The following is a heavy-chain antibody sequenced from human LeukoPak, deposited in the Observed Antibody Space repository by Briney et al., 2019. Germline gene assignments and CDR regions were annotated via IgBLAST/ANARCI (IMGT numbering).Heavy chain of an antibody. J-gene: IGHJ4*02. CDR1: GFIVSGDF. D-gene: IGHD1-26*01. V-gene: IGHV3-53*01. Sequence: GGSLRLSCAASGFIVSGDFMSWVRQAPGKGLEWVSVIYSDGSTYYADSVEGRFTISRDNSKNTMDLQMTGLRAEDTAVYYCARERGRGRDSPWFDYWGQGTLVTVSS. CDR2: IYSDGST. CDR3: ARERGRGRDSPWFDY.